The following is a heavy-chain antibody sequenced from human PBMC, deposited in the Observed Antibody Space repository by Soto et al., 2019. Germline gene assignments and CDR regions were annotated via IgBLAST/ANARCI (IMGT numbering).Heavy chain of an antibody. CDR3: ATGISNLGF. Sequence: GGSLRLSCAASGFTFSATAMSWVRQAPGEGLEWVSSINNRGHKTYYADSVKGRFTVSRDNSKNTLHLLVNNLRVDDTAVYYCATGISNLGFWGQGTLVTGSS. CDR1: GFTFSATA. V-gene: IGHV3-23*05. CDR2: INNRGHKT. J-gene: IGHJ4*02. D-gene: IGHD6-13*01.